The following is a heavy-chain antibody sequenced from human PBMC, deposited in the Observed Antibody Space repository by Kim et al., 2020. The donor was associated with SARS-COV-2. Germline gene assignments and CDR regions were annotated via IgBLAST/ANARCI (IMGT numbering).Heavy chain of an antibody. V-gene: IGHV3-30-3*01. CDR3: ASGGYYVDDNFDN. Sequence: GGSLRLSCSASGFTVSDYSIHWVRQAPGKGLEWLAVMAYDGINKYYADSVKGRFSISRDTSENTLYLQMNSLSLEDTAVYFCASGGYYVDDNFDNWGQGT. CDR2: MAYDGINK. J-gene: IGHJ4*02. CDR1: GFTVSDYS. D-gene: IGHD3-3*01.